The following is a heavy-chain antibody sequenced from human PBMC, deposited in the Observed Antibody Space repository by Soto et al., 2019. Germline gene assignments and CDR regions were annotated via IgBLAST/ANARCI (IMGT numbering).Heavy chain of an antibody. CDR2: ISGSGGST. J-gene: IGHJ6*02. CDR3: AKPNFWSGYYSYYYYYGMDV. D-gene: IGHD3-3*01. V-gene: IGHV3-23*01. Sequence: GGSLRLSCAASGFTFSSYAMSWVRQAPGKGLEWVSAISGSGGSTYYADSVKGRFTISRDNSKNTLYLQMNSLRAEDTAVYYCAKPNFWSGYYSYYYYYGMDVWGQGTTVTVSS. CDR1: GFTFSSYA.